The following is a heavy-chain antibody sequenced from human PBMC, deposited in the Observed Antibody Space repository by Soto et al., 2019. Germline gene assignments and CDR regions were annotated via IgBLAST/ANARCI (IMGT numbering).Heavy chain of an antibody. CDR1: GGSFSGYY. Sequence: QVQLQQWGAGLLKPSETLSLTCAVYGGSFSGYYWSWIRQPPGQGLEWIGEINHSGSTNYNPSLKSRVTISVDTSKNQFSLKLSSVTAADTAVYYCARVTGYSSGWYKNWGQGTLVTVSS. J-gene: IGHJ4*02. D-gene: IGHD6-19*01. CDR2: INHSGST. V-gene: IGHV4-34*01. CDR3: ARVTGYSSGWYKN.